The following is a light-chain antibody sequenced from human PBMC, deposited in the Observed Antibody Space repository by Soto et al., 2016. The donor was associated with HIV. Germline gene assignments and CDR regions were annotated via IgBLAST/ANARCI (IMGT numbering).Light chain of an antibody. Sequence: SYELTQPPSVSVAPGKTATITCGGNNIGSKSVHWYQQKPGQALVLVVYDDSDRRSGIPERFSGSNSGNTATLTISRVEAGDEADYFCQVWDRSRDHPNWVFGGGTKLTIL. J-gene: IGLJ3*02. CDR3: QVWDRSRDHPNWV. CDR2: DDS. CDR1: NIGSKS. V-gene: IGLV3-21*03.